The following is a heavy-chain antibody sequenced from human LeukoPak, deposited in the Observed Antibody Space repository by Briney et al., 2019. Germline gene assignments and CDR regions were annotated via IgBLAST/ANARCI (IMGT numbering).Heavy chain of an antibody. CDR1: GYTFTSYY. Sequence: GASVTLSCTASGYTFTSYYMHWVRQAPGQGLEWMGIINHSGGSTNYAQKFQRRVTVTRDTSTGTVYMEVSTLGSECTAVYYCARGTDAYYYDSSDIDYWGQGALVTVSS. J-gene: IGHJ4*02. V-gene: IGHV1-46*01. CDR3: ARGTDAYYYDSSDIDY. D-gene: IGHD3-22*01. CDR2: INHSGGST.